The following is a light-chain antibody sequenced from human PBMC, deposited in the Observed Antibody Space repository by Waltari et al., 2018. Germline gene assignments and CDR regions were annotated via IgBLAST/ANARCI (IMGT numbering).Light chain of an antibody. CDR3: AAWDDTLNGWV. CDR2: STS. Sequence: QSVLTPPPSASGTPGRRVTISCAGSSSNIGRNSVNWYQQLPGTAPKLLIYSTSHRPSGLPDRLSGSKSGTSASLAISGLQSEDEADYYCAAWDDTLNGWVFGGGTKLTVL. V-gene: IGLV1-44*01. CDR1: SSNIGRNS. J-gene: IGLJ3*02.